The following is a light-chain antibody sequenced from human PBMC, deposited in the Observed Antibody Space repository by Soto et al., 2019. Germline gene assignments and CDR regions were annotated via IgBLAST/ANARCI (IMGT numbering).Light chain of an antibody. Sequence: EIVMTQSPATLSVSPGERATLSCRASQSVSSDLAWYQQKPGQAPRLLLYGASTRATGIPARFSGSGSGTEFTLTISSLQSEDFAVYYCQQYNNWPLTFGGGTKVDIK. J-gene: IGKJ4*01. CDR1: QSVSSD. CDR2: GAS. V-gene: IGKV3-15*01. CDR3: QQYNNWPLT.